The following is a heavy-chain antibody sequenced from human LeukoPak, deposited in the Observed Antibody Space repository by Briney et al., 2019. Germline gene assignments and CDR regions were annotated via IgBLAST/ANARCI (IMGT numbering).Heavy chain of an antibody. D-gene: IGHD2-21*02. V-gene: IGHV4-39*06. CDR3: ARILDLVTTKTIDY. CDR1: GVSISSSSYY. CDR2: VYYSGTT. J-gene: IGHJ4*02. Sequence: SQTLSLTCTVSGVSISSSSYYWAWIRQSPGKGLEWIGSVYYSGTTHYESSLKSRVSMSIDTSKTQFALKLNSVTVADTAVYYCARILDLVTTKTIDYWGQGSLVIVSS.